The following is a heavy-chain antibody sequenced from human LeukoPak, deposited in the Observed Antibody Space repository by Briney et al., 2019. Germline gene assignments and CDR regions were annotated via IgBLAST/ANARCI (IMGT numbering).Heavy chain of an antibody. V-gene: IGHV1-2*04. CDR2: INPNSGGT. D-gene: IGHD3-22*01. CDR3: ASTYYYDTPYGMDV. Sequence: ASVKVSCKASGYTFTGYYMHWVRQAPGQGLEWMGWINPNSGGTNYAQKFQGWVTMTRDTSISTAYMELRRLRSDDTAVYYCASTYYYDTPYGMDVWGQGTTVTVSS. J-gene: IGHJ6*02. CDR1: GYTFTGYY.